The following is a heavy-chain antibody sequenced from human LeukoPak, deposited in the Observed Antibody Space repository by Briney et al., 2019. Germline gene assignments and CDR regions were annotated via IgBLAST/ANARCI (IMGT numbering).Heavy chain of an antibody. CDR1: GFTFSSYS. V-gene: IGHV3-53*01. CDR2: VYSGGST. Sequence: QSGGSLRLSCAASGFTFSSYSMNWVRQAPGKGLEWVSAVYSGGSTFYADSVKGRFTISRDNSKNTLYLQMNSLRAEDTAVYYCALLGAAGREYFQHWGQGTLVSVSS. CDR3: ALLGAAGREYFQH. D-gene: IGHD6-13*01. J-gene: IGHJ1*01.